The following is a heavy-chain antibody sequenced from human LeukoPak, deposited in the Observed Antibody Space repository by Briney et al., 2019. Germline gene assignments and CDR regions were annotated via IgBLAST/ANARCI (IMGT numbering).Heavy chain of an antibody. D-gene: IGHD6-19*01. V-gene: IGHV3-23*01. Sequence: GGSLRLSCAASGFTFSSYAMSWVRQAPGKGLEWVSAISGSGGRTYYADSVKGRFTISRDNSKNTLYLQMNSLRAEDTAVYYCAKDPAVADHYFDYWGQGTLVTVSS. CDR1: GFTFSSYA. CDR3: AKDPAVADHYFDY. J-gene: IGHJ4*02. CDR2: ISGSGGRT.